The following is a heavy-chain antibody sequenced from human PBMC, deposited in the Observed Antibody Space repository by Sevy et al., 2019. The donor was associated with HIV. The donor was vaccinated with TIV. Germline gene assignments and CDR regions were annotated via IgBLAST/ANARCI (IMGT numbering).Heavy chain of an antibody. CDR3: AREDIRVAGIGYYFHS. Sequence: GGSLRLSCAASGFSISGYGMHWVRQAPGKGLEWVAVIWYDGTNREYADSVKGRFTISRDNSKNTLYIQMNSLRVEDTDVYYCAREDIRVAGIGYYFHSWGQGTLVTVSS. V-gene: IGHV3-33*01. J-gene: IGHJ4*02. CDR1: GFSISGYG. D-gene: IGHD6-19*01. CDR2: IWYDGTNR.